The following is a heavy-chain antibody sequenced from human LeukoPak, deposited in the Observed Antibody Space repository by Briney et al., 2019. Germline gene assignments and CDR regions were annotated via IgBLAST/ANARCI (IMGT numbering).Heavy chain of an antibody. D-gene: IGHD3-10*01. CDR3: AKGGRMVRGGDRSFDY. Sequence: GGSLRLSCAASGFTFSSYAMSWVRQAPGKGLEWVSAISGSGGSTYYADSVKGRFTISRDNSKNTLYLQMNSLRAEDTAVYYCAKGGRMVRGGDRSFDYWGQGTLVTVSS. CDR1: GFTFSSYA. V-gene: IGHV3-23*01. J-gene: IGHJ4*02. CDR2: ISGSGGST.